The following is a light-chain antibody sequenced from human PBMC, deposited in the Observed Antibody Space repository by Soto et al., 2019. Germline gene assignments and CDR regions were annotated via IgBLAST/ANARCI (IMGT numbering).Light chain of an antibody. CDR1: QSISSY. CDR3: QQSYRPLT. CDR2: AAS. J-gene: IGKJ4*01. Sequence: DIQMTQSPSSLSASVGDRVTITCRASQSISSYLNWYQQKPGKAPKLLIYAASSLQSRVPSRFSGSGSGTDFTLTISSLQPEDFATYYCQQSYRPLTFGGGTKVEIK. V-gene: IGKV1-39*01.